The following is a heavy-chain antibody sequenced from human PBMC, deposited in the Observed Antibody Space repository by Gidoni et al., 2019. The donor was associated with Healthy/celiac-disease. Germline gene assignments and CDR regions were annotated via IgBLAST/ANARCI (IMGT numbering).Heavy chain of an antibody. Sequence: QVQLVQSGAAVKKPGSSLKVSCTASGGTFSSYTISWVRQAPGQGLEWMGRIIPILGIANYAQKFQGRVTMTADKSTSTAYMELSSLRSEDTAVYYCARGGSGFPYYFDYWGQGTLVTVSS. CDR1: GGTFSSYT. CDR3: ARGGSGFPYYFDY. J-gene: IGHJ4*02. D-gene: IGHD6-19*01. V-gene: IGHV1-69*02. CDR2: IIPILGIA.